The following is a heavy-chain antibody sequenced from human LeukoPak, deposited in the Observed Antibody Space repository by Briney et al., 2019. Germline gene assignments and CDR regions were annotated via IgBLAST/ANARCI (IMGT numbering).Heavy chain of an antibody. CDR2: IYYSGST. Sequence: NRSETLSLTCTLFGGSISGGTYYGSWICQHPGRGRGCLGYIYYSGSTYYIPSLKSRHHISIGPSENPFSLKLTSVTAATTAGYYCARGLCRTGYPSTDITSFDPSGQGTLLTVSS. D-gene: IGHD3/OR15-3a*01. CDR1: GGSISGGTYY. J-gene: IGHJ5*02. V-gene: IGHV4-31*03. CDR3: ARGLCRTGYPSTDITSFDP.